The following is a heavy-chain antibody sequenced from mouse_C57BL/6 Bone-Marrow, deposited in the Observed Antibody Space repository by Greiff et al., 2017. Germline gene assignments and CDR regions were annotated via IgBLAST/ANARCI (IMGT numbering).Heavy chain of an antibody. Sequence: VQLQQSGAELVKPGASVKVSCKASGYTFTSYWMHWVKQRPGQGLEWIGRIHPSDSDTNYNQKFKGKATLTVDKSSSKAYMQLSSLTSEDSAVYYCATDYGYDAWFAYWGQGTLVTVSA. CDR3: ATDYGYDAWFAY. V-gene: IGHV1-74*01. J-gene: IGHJ3*01. CDR2: IHPSDSDT. D-gene: IGHD2-2*01. CDR1: GYTFTSYW.